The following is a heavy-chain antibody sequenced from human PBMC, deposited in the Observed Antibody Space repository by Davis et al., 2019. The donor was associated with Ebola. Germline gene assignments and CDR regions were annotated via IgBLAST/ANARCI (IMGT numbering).Heavy chain of an antibody. CDR3: ARGSYDYIWGSYSLDY. CDR2: IYYSGST. J-gene: IGHJ4*02. Sequence: MPSETLSLTCTVSGGSISSYYWSWIRQPPGKGLEWIGYIYYSGSTNYNSSLKSRVTISVDTSKNQSSLKLSSVTAADTAVYYCARGSYDYIWGSYSLDYWGQGTLVTVSS. CDR1: GGSISSYY. V-gene: IGHV4-59*01. D-gene: IGHD3-16*01.